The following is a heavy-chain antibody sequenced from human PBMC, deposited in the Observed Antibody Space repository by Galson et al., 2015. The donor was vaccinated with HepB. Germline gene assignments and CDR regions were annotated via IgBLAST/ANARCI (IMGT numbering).Heavy chain of an antibody. V-gene: IGHV1-18*04. Sequence: SVKVSCKASGYTFTSYGISWVRQAPGQGLEWMGWISAYNGNTNYAQKLQGRVTMTTDTSTSTAYMELRSLRSDDTAVYYCARDPSLYYYGSGSYYKPFDYWGQGTLVTVSS. CDR3: ARDPSLYYYGSGSYYKPFDY. CDR2: ISAYNGNT. J-gene: IGHJ4*02. CDR1: GYTFTSYG. D-gene: IGHD3-10*01.